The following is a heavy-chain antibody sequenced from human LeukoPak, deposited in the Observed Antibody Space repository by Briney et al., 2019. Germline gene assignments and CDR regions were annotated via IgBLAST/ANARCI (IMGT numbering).Heavy chain of an antibody. Sequence: GGSLRLSCAASGSTFRDSAMSWVRQAPGKGLEWVSLISFSGDNTYYTDSVKGRFTISRDNSKDTLYLQMNGLRDEDTAVYYCARDLGAGAPWVQGTLVTDSS. V-gene: IGHV3-23*01. D-gene: IGHD4/OR15-4a*01. CDR3: ARDLGAGAP. CDR2: ISFSGDNT. CDR1: GSTFRDSA. J-gene: IGHJ4*02.